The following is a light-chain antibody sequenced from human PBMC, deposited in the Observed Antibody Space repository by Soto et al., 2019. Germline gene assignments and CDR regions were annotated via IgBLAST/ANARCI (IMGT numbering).Light chain of an antibody. CDR2: EDN. V-gene: IGLV2-23*01. CDR1: SSDVGTYNL. J-gene: IGLJ1*01. Sequence: LTRPSSLSGSPGQSITISCTGTSSDVGTYNLVSWYQQHPGNAPKLMIYEDNKRPSGISVRFSGSKSGNTASLTISGLQAEDEADYYCCSYAGSYTYVFGTGTKV. CDR3: CSYAGSYTYV.